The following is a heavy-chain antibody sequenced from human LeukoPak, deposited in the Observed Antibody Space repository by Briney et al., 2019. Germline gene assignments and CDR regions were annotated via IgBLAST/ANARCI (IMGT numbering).Heavy chain of an antibody. Sequence: GGSLRLSCAASGFTFSSYAMHWVRQAPGKGLEWVSVISYDGSNKYYADSVKGRFTISRDNSKNTLYLQMNSLRAEDTAVYYCAREPILGGSYFLFDYWGQGTLVTVSS. J-gene: IGHJ4*02. CDR1: GFTFSSYA. CDR2: ISYDGSNK. D-gene: IGHD1-26*01. V-gene: IGHV3-30-3*01. CDR3: AREPILGGSYFLFDY.